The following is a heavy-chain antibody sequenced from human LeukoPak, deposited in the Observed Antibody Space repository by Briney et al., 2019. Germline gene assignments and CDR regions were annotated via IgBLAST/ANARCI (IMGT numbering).Heavy chain of an antibody. Sequence: ASETLSLTCAVYGGSFSGYYWSWIRQPPGKGLEWIGEINHTGSINYNPSLKSRVTISVDTSKNQFSLKLSSVTAADTAVYYCARGCEEMNRNTRAEFDYWGQGTLVTVSS. CDR2: INHTGSI. D-gene: IGHD1/OR15-1a*01. CDR1: GGSFSGYY. CDR3: ARGCEEMNRNTRAEFDY. J-gene: IGHJ4*02. V-gene: IGHV4-34*01.